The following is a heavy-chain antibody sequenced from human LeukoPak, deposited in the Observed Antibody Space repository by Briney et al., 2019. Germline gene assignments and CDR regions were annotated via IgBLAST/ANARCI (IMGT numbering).Heavy chain of an antibody. D-gene: IGHD6-13*01. V-gene: IGHV4-39*01. J-gene: IGHJ4*02. CDR2: IYYSGST. CDR3: ARRGSSWYYFDY. Sequence: SETLSLTCTVSGGSISSSSYYWGWIRQPPGKGVEWIGSIYYSGSTYYNPSLKSRVTISVDTSKNQFSLKLSSVTAADTAVYYCARRGSSWYYFDYWGQGSLVTVSS. CDR1: GGSISSSSYY.